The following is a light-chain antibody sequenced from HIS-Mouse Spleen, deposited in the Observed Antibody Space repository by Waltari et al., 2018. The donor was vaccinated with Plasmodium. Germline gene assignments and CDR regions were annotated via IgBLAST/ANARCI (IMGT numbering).Light chain of an antibody. CDR2: GAS. J-gene: IGKJ3*01. V-gene: IGKV3-15*01. Sequence: EIVMTQSPATLSVSPGERATLSCRASQRVSSNLAWYQQKPGQAPRLLSYGASTRATGSPARFRGSGSGTEFTLTISSLQSEDFAVYYCQQYNNWSFTFGPGTKVDIK. CDR1: QRVSSN. CDR3: QQYNNWSFT.